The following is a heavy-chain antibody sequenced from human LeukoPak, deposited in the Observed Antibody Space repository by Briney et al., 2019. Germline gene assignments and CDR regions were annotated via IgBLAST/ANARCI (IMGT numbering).Heavy chain of an antibody. J-gene: IGHJ4*02. D-gene: IGHD3-3*01. V-gene: IGHV1-2*02. CDR2: VNPNGGGT. CDR1: GYTFTGYY. CDR3: ARGYDFWSGYQH. Sequence: ASVKVSCKASGYTFTGYYMHWVRQAPGQGLEWMGWVNPNGGGTNYAQKFQGRVTMTRDTSISTAYMELSRLRSDDTAVYYCARGYDFWSGYQHWGQGTLVTVSS.